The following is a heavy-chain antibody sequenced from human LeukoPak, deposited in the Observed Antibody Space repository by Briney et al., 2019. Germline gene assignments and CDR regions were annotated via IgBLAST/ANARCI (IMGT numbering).Heavy chain of an antibody. Sequence: PSETLSLTCSVSGGSVSNYYWSWIRQPPGKGLEWIGYVYYTGSTNYTPSLKSRVTMFEDKSKNQSSLRLSSVTVADTAVYYCARHFAYSSSSYFDYWGQGSLVTVSS. D-gene: IGHD6-6*01. CDR2: VYYTGST. CDR1: GGSVSNYY. J-gene: IGHJ4*02. V-gene: IGHV4-59*08. CDR3: ARHFAYSSSSYFDY.